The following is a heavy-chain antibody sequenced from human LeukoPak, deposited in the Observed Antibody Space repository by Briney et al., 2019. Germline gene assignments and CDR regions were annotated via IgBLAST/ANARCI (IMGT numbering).Heavy chain of an antibody. CDR3: ARDYYCSSTSCYFNWFDP. CDR2: IYYSGTT. J-gene: IGHJ5*02. CDR1: GGSISSGGNY. V-gene: IGHV4-31*11. D-gene: IGHD2-2*01. Sequence: PSQTLSLTCAVSGGSISSGGNYWIWIRQHPGKGLEWIGYIYYSGTTNYNPSLKSRVTISVDTSKNQFSLKLSSVTAADTAVYYCARDYYCSSTSCYFNWFDPWGQGTLVTVSS.